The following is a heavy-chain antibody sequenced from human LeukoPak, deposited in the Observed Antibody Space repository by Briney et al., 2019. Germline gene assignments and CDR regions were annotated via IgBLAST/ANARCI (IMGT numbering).Heavy chain of an antibody. CDR3: ARGGEYDILTGYRPIAYYYYGMDV. CDR1: GGSISSGGYY. D-gene: IGHD3-9*01. V-gene: IGHV4-31*03. CDR2: IYYSGST. J-gene: IGHJ6*02. Sequence: SETLSLTCTVSGGSISSGGYYWSWIRQHPGKGLEWIGYIYYSGSTYYNPSLKSRVTISVDTSKNQFSLELSSVTAADTAVYYCARGGEYDILTGYRPIAYYYYGMDVWGQGTTVTVSS.